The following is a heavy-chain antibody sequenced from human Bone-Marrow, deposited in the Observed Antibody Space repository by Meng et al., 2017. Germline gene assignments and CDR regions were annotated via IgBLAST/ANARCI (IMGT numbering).Heavy chain of an antibody. J-gene: IGHJ6*02. CDR2: ISYDGSNK. V-gene: IGHV3-30*01. D-gene: IGHD2-2*01. CDR3: AREWVVVVQDDMGDYYGMDV. Sequence: GESLKISCAASGFTFSSYAMHWVRQAPGKGLEWVAVISYDGSNKYYADSVKGRFTISRDNSKNTLYLQMNSLRAEDTAVYYCAREWVVVVQDDMGDYYGMDVWGQGTTVTVSS. CDR1: GFTFSSYA.